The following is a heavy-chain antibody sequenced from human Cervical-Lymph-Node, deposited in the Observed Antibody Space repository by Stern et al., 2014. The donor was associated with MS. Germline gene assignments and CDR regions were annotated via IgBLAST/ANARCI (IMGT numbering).Heavy chain of an antibody. Sequence: QVQLVQSGAEVKKPGSSVKVSCKASGGTFSSYAIRWGRQAPGQGLEWVGRIIPSIGIANHAQKFQGRVTITADKSTNTGYMELSSLRSEDTALYYCARDGGGVDIWGQGTMVSVSS. CDR3: ARDGGGVDI. CDR1: GGTFSSYA. J-gene: IGHJ3*02. CDR2: IIPSIGIA. D-gene: IGHD2-8*01. V-gene: IGHV1-69*09.